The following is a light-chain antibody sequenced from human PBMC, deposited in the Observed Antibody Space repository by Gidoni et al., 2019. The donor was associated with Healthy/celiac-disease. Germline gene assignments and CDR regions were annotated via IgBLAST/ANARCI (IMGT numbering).Light chain of an antibody. CDR3: QQRSNWPPF. Sequence: EIVLTQSPATLSLSPGERATLSCRASQSVSSYLAWYQQKPGQAPRLLIYDASNRATGIPARFSGSGSGTDFTLTISSLEPEDFAVYYCQQRSNWPPFFXGXTKVEI. CDR2: DAS. V-gene: IGKV3-11*01. J-gene: IGKJ4*01. CDR1: QSVSSY.